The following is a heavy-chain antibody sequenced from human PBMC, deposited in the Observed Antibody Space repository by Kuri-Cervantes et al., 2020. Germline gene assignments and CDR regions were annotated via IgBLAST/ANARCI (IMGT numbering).Heavy chain of an antibody. V-gene: IGHV1-3*01. CDR3: AREGTTVTTHDAFDI. CDR1: GYTLTSYA. D-gene: IGHD4-17*01. CDR2: INAGNGNT. J-gene: IGHJ3*02. Sequence: ASVKVSCKASGYTLTSYAMHWVRQAPGQRLEWMGWINAGNGNTKYSQRFQGRVTITRDTSTSTAYMELRSLRSDDTAVYYCAREGTTVTTHDAFDIWGQGTMVTVSS.